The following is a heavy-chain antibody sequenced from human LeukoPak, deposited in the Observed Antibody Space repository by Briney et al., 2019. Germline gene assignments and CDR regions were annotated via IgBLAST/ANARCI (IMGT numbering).Heavy chain of an antibody. V-gene: IGHV3-48*01. CDR1: GVTFSSYS. J-gene: IGHJ4*02. CDR2: ISSSSSTI. Sequence: GGSLRLSCAASGVTFSSYSMNWVRQAPGKGLEWVSYISSSSSTIYYADSVKGRFTISGDNAKNSLYLRMNSLRAEDTAVYYCARGRLHQYFDYWGQGTLVTVSS. CDR3: ARGRLHQYFDY. D-gene: IGHD4-11*01.